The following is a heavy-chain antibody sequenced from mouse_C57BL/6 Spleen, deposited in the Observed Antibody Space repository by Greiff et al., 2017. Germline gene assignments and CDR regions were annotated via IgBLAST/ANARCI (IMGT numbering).Heavy chain of an antibody. V-gene: IGHV1-42*01. J-gene: IGHJ4*01. D-gene: IGHD1-1*01. CDR1: GYLFTGYY. CDR3: ARSTTTVVATGRNYYAMDY. Sequence: VQLQQSGPELVKPGASVKISCKASGYLFTGYYMNWVKQSPEKSLEWIGEINPSTGGTTYNQKFKAKATLTVDKSSSTAYMQLKSLTSEDSAVYYCARSTTTVVATGRNYYAMDYWGQGTSVTVSS. CDR2: INPSTGGT.